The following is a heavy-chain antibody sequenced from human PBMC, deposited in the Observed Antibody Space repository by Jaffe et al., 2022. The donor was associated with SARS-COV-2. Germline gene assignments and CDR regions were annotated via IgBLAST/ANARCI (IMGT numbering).Heavy chain of an antibody. CDR2: IKSQTYGGTT. CDR3: TKTFHSDSSFDY. Sequence: EVQLVESGGGLVKPGGSLRLSCVASGFTFTSAWMSWVRQAPGKGLEWVGRIKSQTYGGTTDYAAPVKGRFTLSRDDSKNTLYLQVNSLITEDTAVYFCTKTFHSDSSFDYWGQGTLVTVSS. V-gene: IGHV3-15*01. CDR1: GFTFTSAW. D-gene: IGHD3-22*01. J-gene: IGHJ4*02.